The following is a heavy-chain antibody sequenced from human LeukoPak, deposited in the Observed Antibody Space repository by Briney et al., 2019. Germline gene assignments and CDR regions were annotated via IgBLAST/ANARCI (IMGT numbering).Heavy chain of an antibody. CDR2: IYTSGST. D-gene: IGHD3-22*01. CDR3: AREVLEYYDSSGYYYYFDY. CDR1: GVAISSYY. V-gene: IGHV4-4*07. Sequence: SETLSLTCTVSGVAISSYYWSLIRQPAGKGLEWIGRIYTSGSTNYNPSLKSRVTISVDKSKNQFSLKLSSVTAADTAVYYCAREVLEYYDSSGYYYYFDYWGQGTLVTVSS. J-gene: IGHJ4*02.